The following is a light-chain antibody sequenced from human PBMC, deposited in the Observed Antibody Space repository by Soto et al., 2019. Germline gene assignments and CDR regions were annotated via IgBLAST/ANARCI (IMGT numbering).Light chain of an antibody. J-gene: IGLJ1*01. Sequence: QSVLTQPPSASGSPGQSVTISCTGSSSDIGGYHYVSWYQQRPGKVPRLIIYEVTKRPSGVPDRFSGSKSGNTASLTVSGVQADDEADYYCSSYAGSNSYYILGTAKKVTV. CDR1: SSDIGGYHY. CDR2: EVT. CDR3: SSYAGSNSYYI. V-gene: IGLV2-8*01.